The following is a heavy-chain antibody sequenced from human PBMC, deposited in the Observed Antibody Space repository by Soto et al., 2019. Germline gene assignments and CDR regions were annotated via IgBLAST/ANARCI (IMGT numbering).Heavy chain of an antibody. Sequence: EVQLVESGGGLVQPGGSLRLSCAASGFTFSTYWMHWVRQAPGKGLVWVSRINSDGSSTYYADSVKGRFTISRDNAKNALYLQLNSLRAEDTAVYYCSTWFDPWGQGTLVTVSS. J-gene: IGHJ5*02. V-gene: IGHV3-74*01. CDR3: STWFDP. CDR1: GFTFSTYW. CDR2: INSDGSST.